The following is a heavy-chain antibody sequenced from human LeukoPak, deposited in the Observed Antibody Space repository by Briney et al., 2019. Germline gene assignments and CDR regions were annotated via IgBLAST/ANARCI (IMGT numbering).Heavy chain of an antibody. CDR3: ARTPRRPYDILTGYYKPVRAFDI. D-gene: IGHD3-9*01. CDR2: INHSGST. V-gene: IGHV4-34*01. Sequence: SETLVLTCAVYGGSFSGYYWSWIRQPPGKGLEWIGEINHSGSTNYNPSLKSRVTISVDTSKNQFSLKLSSVTAADTAVYYCARTPRRPYDILTGYYKPVRAFDIWGQGTMVTVSS. J-gene: IGHJ3*02. CDR1: GGSFSGYY.